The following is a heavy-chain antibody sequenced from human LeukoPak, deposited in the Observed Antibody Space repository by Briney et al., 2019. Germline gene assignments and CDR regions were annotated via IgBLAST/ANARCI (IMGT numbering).Heavy chain of an antibody. CDR2: ISVYKGTT. V-gene: IGHV1-18*01. J-gene: IGHJ4*02. CDR3: VRDFFRSGTEDF. CDR1: GYTFSNYG. Sequence: ASVKVSCKASGYTFSNYGVSRVRQAPGQGLEWVGWISVYKGTTKFAQKFQGRVTLTTDTSTSTAYMELRSLTTDDTVVYYCVRDFFRSGTEDFWGQGTLVSVSS. D-gene: IGHD1-14*01.